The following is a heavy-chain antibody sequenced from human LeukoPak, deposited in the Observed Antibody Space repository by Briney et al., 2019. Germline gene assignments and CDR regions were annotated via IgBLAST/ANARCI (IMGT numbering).Heavy chain of an antibody. J-gene: IGHJ6*02. V-gene: IGHV4-61*01. Sequence: SETLSLTCTVSGGSVSSGSCYWSWIRQPPGKGLEWIGYIYYSGSTNYNPSLKSRVTISVDTSKNQFSLKLSSVTAADTALYYCAREDVWGQGTTVTVSS. CDR2: IYYSGST. CDR3: AREDV. CDR1: GGSVSSGSCY.